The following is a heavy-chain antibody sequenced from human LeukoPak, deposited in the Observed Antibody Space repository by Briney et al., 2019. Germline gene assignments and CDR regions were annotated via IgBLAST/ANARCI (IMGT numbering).Heavy chain of an antibody. CDR1: GGSISSYY. J-gene: IGHJ5*02. D-gene: IGHD1-26*01. CDR2: IYYSGST. CDR3: AREGTVGGTIFGWFDP. Sequence: SETLSLTCTVSGGSISSYYWSWIRQPPGKGLEWIGYIYYSGSTNYNPSLKSRVTISVDTSKNQFSLKLSPVTAADTAVYYCAREGTVGGTIFGWFDPWGQGTLVTVSS. V-gene: IGHV4-59*01.